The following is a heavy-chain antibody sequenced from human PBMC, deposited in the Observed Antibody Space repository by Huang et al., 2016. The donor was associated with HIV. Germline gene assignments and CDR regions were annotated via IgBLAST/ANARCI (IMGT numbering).Heavy chain of an antibody. Sequence: QVQLVQSGAEVKTPGSSVKVSCKASGGTFSKYAISWVRQAPGQGLEWMGGIIPRFGTPNDARKFQGRGTITADDCTSTTYVEVSSLRSEDTALYYCARGQLGSYGDYDVLYWGQGTLVTVSS. V-gene: IGHV1-69*13. J-gene: IGHJ4*02. CDR2: IIPRFGTP. CDR3: ARGQLGSYGDYDVLY. D-gene: IGHD4-17*01. CDR1: GGTFSKYA.